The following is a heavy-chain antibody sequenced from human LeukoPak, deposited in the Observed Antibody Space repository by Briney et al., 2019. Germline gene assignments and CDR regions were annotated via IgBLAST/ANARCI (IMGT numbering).Heavy chain of an antibody. CDR3: ARHPLPRNNHGPLMD. CDR2: IYPGDSDT. D-gene: IGHD1/OR15-1a*01. V-gene: IGHV5-51*01. CDR1: GYSFTSYW. J-gene: IGHJ4*02. Sequence: GESLKISCNGSGYSFTSYWIVGARQMPGKGLEWMGIIYPGDSDTRYSPSFQGQVTISAGKSISTAYLQWSSLRASDTAMYYCARHPLPRNNHGPLMDWGQGTLVTVSS.